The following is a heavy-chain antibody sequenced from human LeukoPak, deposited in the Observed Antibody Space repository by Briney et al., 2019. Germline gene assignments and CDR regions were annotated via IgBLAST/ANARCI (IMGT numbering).Heavy chain of an antibody. Sequence: ASVKVSCKASGYTFTSYDINWVRQATGQGLEWMGWMNPNSGNPGYAQKFQGRVTITRNTSKSTAYMELSSLRSEDTAVYYCARIDGGGTGIQGFDPWGQGTLVTVSS. CDR3: ARIDGGGTGIQGFDP. CDR2: MNPNSGNP. J-gene: IGHJ5*02. D-gene: IGHD3-16*01. V-gene: IGHV1-8*03. CDR1: GYTFTSYD.